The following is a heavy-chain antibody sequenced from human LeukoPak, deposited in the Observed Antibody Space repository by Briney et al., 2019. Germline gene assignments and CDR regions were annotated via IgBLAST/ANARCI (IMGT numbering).Heavy chain of an antibody. Sequence: GSLRLSCAASGFTFSSYEMHWVRQAPGKGLEWVSAISGSGGSTYYADSVKGRFTISRDNSKNTLYLQMNSLRAEDTAVYYCAKDDSSSWYYFDYWGQGTLVTVSS. CDR1: GFTFSSYE. V-gene: IGHV3-23*01. D-gene: IGHD6-13*01. CDR3: AKDDSSSWYYFDY. J-gene: IGHJ4*02. CDR2: ISGSGGST.